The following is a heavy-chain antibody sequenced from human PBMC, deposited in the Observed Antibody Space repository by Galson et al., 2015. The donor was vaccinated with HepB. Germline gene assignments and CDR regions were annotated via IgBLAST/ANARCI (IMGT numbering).Heavy chain of an antibody. V-gene: IGHV5-51*03. D-gene: IGHD3-10*01. CDR3: VRRDTMIRGGHGMDV. Sequence: QSGAEVKNPGESLKLSCKASGYSFTTYWIAWVRQTPGKGLEWMGIIYPGDSDTRYSPSFRGQVTISADKATNTAVLQLSSLKASDTAMYYCVRRDTMIRGGHGMDVWGQGTTVIVSS. CDR2: IYPGDSDT. CDR1: GYSFTTYW. J-gene: IGHJ6*02.